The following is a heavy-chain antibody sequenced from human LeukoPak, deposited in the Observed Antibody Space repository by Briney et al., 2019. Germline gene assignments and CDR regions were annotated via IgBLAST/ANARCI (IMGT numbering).Heavy chain of an antibody. J-gene: IGHJ4*02. D-gene: IGHD2-2*01. Sequence: ASVKVSCKASGYTFTGYYMHWVRQAPGQGLEWMGWINPNSGGTNYAQKFQGRVTMTRDTSTSTAHMEVSRLRSDDTAVYYCARANFLYCSSSTCLFDYWGQGTLVTVSS. CDR2: INPNSGGT. V-gene: IGHV1-2*02. CDR1: GYTFTGYY. CDR3: ARANFLYCSSSTCLFDY.